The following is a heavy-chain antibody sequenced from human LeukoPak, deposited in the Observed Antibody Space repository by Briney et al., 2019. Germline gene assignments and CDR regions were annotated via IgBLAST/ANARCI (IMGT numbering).Heavy chain of an antibody. CDR3: AREYGAYCGGDCYSGMSYYYYGMDV. Sequence: PSETLSLTCTVSGGSVSSGDYYWSWIRQPPGKGLEWIGYIYYSGSTSYNPSLKSRVTISVDTSKNQFSLKLSSVTAADTAVYYCAREYGAYCGGDCYSGMSYYYYGMDVWGQGTTVTVSS. J-gene: IGHJ6*02. D-gene: IGHD2-21*02. V-gene: IGHV4-30-4*01. CDR2: IYYSGST. CDR1: GGSVSSGDYY.